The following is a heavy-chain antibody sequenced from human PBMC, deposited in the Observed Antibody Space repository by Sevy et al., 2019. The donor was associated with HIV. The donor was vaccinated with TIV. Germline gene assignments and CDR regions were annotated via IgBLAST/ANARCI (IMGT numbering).Heavy chain of an antibody. CDR3: ARRAYSGYHLGSKAGAFDY. CDR1: GALISSATYY. CDR2: ISYSRRT. D-gene: IGHD5-12*01. V-gene: IGHV4-31*11. Sequence: SETLSLTCGVSGALISSATYYWTWIRQHPGKGLEWIGDISYSRRTYLDPSLKSRVTISLDTSKNQFSLKVSTVTAADTAIYYCARRAYSGYHLGSKAGAFDYWGQGTLVTVSS. J-gene: IGHJ4*02.